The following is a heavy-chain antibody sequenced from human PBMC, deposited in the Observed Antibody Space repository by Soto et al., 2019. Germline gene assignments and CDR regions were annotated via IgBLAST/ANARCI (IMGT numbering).Heavy chain of an antibody. D-gene: IGHD2-2*01. Sequence: QVQLQESGPGLVNPSQTLSLTCTVSGVSITSSDYYWNWIRQPPGKGLEWIGSIYYSGGTYYSPSLGSRVSISVDTSKNQFSLKLSSVTAADTAVYYCVRGDPGACSSTSCSDAFDLWGRGAMVAVSS. CDR2: IYYSGGT. V-gene: IGHV4-30-4*01. CDR3: VRGDPGACSSTSCSDAFDL. J-gene: IGHJ3*01. CDR1: GVSITSSDYY.